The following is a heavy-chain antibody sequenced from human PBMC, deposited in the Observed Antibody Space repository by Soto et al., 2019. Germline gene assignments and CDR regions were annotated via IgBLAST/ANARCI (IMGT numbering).Heavy chain of an antibody. Sequence: GESLKISCKGSGYSFTSYWIGWVRQMPGKGLEWMGLIYPGDSDTRYSPSFQGQVTISADKSISTAYLQWSSLKASDTAMYYCATPVRPYYYDSSAESFDIGGQGTIVTVSS. CDR3: ATPVRPYYYDSSAESFDI. V-gene: IGHV5-51*01. CDR1: GYSFTSYW. J-gene: IGHJ3*02. D-gene: IGHD3-22*01. CDR2: IYPGDSDT.